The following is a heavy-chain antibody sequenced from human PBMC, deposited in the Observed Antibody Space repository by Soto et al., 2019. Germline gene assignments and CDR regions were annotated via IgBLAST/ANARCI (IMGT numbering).Heavy chain of an antibody. CDR1: GFTFSSYG. Sequence: QVQLVESGGGVVQPGRSLRLSCAASGFTFSSYGMHWVRQAPGKGLEWVAVISYDGSNKYYADSVKGRFTISRDNSKNTLYLQMNSLRAEDTAVYYCAKEQYCDSSGYYYTSYFDYWGQGTLVTVSS. CDR2: ISYDGSNK. D-gene: IGHD3-22*01. J-gene: IGHJ4*02. V-gene: IGHV3-30*18. CDR3: AKEQYCDSSGYYYTSYFDY.